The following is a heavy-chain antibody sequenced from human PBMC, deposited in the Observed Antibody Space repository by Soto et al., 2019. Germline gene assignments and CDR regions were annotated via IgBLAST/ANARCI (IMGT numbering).Heavy chain of an antibody. J-gene: IGHJ4*02. Sequence: QVQLQESGPGLVKPSETLSLTCTVSGGSISSYYWSWIRQPPGKGLEWIGYIYYSGSTNYNPSLKSRVTISVDTSKNQFSLKLSSVTAADTAVYYCARGYGDYVFDYGGQGTLVTVSS. D-gene: IGHD4-17*01. CDR1: GGSISSYY. V-gene: IGHV4-59*01. CDR3: ARGYGDYVFDY. CDR2: IYYSGST.